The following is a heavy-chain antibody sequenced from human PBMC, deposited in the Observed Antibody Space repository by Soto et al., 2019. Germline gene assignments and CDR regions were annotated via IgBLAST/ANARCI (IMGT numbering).Heavy chain of an antibody. CDR1: GGSISSYY. CDR2: IYYSGST. J-gene: IGHJ4*02. D-gene: IGHD6-19*01. CDR3: ARAKGSSGRLFDY. V-gene: IGHV4-59*01. Sequence: KASETLSLTCTVSGGSISSYYWSWIRQPPGKGLEWIGYIYYSGSTNYNPSLRSRVTISVDTSKNQFSLKLSSVTAADTAVYYCARAKGSSGRLFDYWGQGTLVTVSS.